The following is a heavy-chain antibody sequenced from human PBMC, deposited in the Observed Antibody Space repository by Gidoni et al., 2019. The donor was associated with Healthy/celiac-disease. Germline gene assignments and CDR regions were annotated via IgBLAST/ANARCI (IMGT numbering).Heavy chain of an antibody. CDR1: GGTFSSYA. Sequence: QVQLVQSGAEVKKPGSSVKVSCKASGGTFSSYAISWVRQAPGQGLEWMGGIIPIFGPANYAQKFQGRVTITADESTSTAYMELSSLRSEDTAVYYCARDTIVARASDYYYYMDVWGKGTTVTVSS. V-gene: IGHV1-69*01. CDR2: IIPIFGPA. CDR3: ARDTIVARASDYYYYMDV. D-gene: IGHD3-9*01. J-gene: IGHJ6*03.